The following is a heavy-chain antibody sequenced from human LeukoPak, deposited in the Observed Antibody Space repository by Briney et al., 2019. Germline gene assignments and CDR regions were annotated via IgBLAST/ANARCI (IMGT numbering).Heavy chain of an antibody. J-gene: IGHJ4*02. CDR3: ARVSLPVGPWVVGATAYYFDY. CDR2: IIPIFGTA. CDR1: GGTFSSYA. Sequence: SVKVSCKASGGTFSSYAISWVRQAPGQGREWMGGIIPIFGTANYAQKFQGRVTITADESTSTAYMELSSLRSEDTAVYYCARVSLPVGPWVVGATAYYFDYWGQGTLVTVSS. D-gene: IGHD1-26*01. V-gene: IGHV1-69*01.